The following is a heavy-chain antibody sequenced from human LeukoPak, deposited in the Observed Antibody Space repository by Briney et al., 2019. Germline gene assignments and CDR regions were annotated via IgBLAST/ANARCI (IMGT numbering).Heavy chain of an antibody. D-gene: IGHD1-20*01. Sequence: GGSLRLSCAASGFTVSSNYMSWVRQAPGKGLEWVSVIYSGGSTYYADSVKGRFTISRDNSKNTLYLQMNSLRAEDTAVYYCLRDLNWSLDQWGQGTLVTVSS. V-gene: IGHV3-53*01. CDR2: IYSGGST. CDR1: GFTVSSNY. CDR3: LRDLNWSLDQ. J-gene: IGHJ4*02.